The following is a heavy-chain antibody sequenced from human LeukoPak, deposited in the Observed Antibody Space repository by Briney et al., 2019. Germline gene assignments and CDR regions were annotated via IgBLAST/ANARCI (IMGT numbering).Heavy chain of an antibody. J-gene: IGHJ5*02. CDR2: MNPNSGNA. Sequence: ASVKVSCKASGYTFTSYDINWVRQATGQGLEWMGWMNPNSGNAGYAQKFQGRGTMTRNTSISTAYMELSSLRSEDTAVYYCARDHSSSWYDPWGQGTLVTVSS. CDR1: GYTFTSYD. CDR3: ARDHSSSWYDP. D-gene: IGHD6-13*01. V-gene: IGHV1-8*01.